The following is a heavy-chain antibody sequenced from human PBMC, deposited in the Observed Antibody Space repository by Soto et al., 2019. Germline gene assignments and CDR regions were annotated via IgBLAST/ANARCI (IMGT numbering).Heavy chain of an antibody. D-gene: IGHD3-22*01. CDR1: GFTFSSYG. CDR2: ISYDGSNK. V-gene: IGHV3-30*18. CDR3: AKDAPDYYDSSGYYSYGMDV. J-gene: IGHJ6*02. Sequence: QVQLVESGGGVVQPGRSLRLSCAASGFTFSSYGMHWVRQAPGKGLEWVAVISYDGSNKYYADSVKGRFTISRDNSKNTLYLQMNSLRAEDTAVYYCAKDAPDYYDSSGYYSYGMDVWGQGTPVTVSS.